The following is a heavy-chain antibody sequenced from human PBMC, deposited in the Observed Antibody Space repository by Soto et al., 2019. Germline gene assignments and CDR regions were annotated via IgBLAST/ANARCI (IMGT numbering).Heavy chain of an antibody. V-gene: IGHV4-34*01. CDR2: INHSGSN. D-gene: IGHD5-12*01. CDR3: ARHPIVPTSYYDYGMDV. Sequence: QVQLQQWGAGLLKPSETLSLNCAVYGGSFSGYYWSWIRQPPGKGLEGIGEINHSGSNNYNPSLKSRVTISVDTSKNQFSLKLSSVRAADTAVYCCARHPIVPTSYYDYGMDVWGQGTTVTVSS. J-gene: IGHJ6*02. CDR1: GGSFSGYY.